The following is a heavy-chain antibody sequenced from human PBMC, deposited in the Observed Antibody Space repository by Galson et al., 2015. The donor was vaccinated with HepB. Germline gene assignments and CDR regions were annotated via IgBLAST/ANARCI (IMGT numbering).Heavy chain of an antibody. Sequence: SLRLSCAASGFTFSSYSMNWVRQAPGKGLEWVSYISSSSSTIYYADSVKGRFTISRDNAKNSLYLQMNSLRAEDTAVYYCASIVVVPAAGSFDYWGQGTLVTVSS. V-gene: IGHV3-48*01. CDR1: GFTFSSYS. CDR3: ASIVVVPAAGSFDY. J-gene: IGHJ4*02. CDR2: ISSSSSTI. D-gene: IGHD2-2*01.